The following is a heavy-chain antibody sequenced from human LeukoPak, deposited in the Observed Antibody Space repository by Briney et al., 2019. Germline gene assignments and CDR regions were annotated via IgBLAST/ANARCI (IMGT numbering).Heavy chain of an antibody. CDR2: LGGSEPRP. Sequence: GGSLRLSCAGSGFTFRTYALSWVRQAPGKGLEWVSLLGGSEPRPSYADSVKGRFTISRDNSKNTLYLQMNSLRAEDTALYYCAKAAYGDYVNWFDPWGQGTLVTVSS. V-gene: IGHV3-23*01. D-gene: IGHD4-17*01. CDR1: GFTFRTYA. J-gene: IGHJ5*02. CDR3: AKAAYGDYVNWFDP.